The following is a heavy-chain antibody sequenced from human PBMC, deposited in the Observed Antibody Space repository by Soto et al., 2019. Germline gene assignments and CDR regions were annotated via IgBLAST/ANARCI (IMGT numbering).Heavy chain of an antibody. V-gene: IGHV2-5*02. Sequence: QITLKESGPTLVKPTQTLTLTCTFSGFSLSTSGVGVGWIRQPPGKALEWLALVYWDDEKRYSPSLKSSLTITKDTSKSPVVLTMTNMDPVDTATYYCAHRPNCWSTSCFYFDYWGQGILVTVSS. CDR2: VYWDDEK. D-gene: IGHD2-2*01. CDR3: AHRPNCWSTSCFYFDY. J-gene: IGHJ4*02. CDR1: GFSLSTSGVG.